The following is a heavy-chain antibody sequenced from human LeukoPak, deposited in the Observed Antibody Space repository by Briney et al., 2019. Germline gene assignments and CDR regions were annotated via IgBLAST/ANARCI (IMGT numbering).Heavy chain of an antibody. J-gene: IGHJ6*02. CDR2: IYSGGST. Sequence: GGSLRLSCAASGFTVSSNYMSWVRQAPGKGLEWVSVIYSGGSTYYADSVKGRFTISRDNSKNTLYLQMNSLRAEDTAVYYCARVDIGGSYLYYYYGMDVWGQGTTVTVSS. D-gene: IGHD1-26*01. V-gene: IGHV3-53*01. CDR1: GFTVSSNY. CDR3: ARVDIGGSYLYYYYGMDV.